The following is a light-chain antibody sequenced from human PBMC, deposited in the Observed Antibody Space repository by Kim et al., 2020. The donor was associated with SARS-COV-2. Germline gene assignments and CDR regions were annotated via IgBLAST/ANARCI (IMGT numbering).Light chain of an antibody. J-gene: IGKJ1*01. CDR3: QKYNSAPWT. Sequence: DIQMTQSPSSLSVSVGDRVTITCRASQGITNSFAWYQQKPGKVPQLLLYAASALQSGVPSRFSGSGSGTDFTLTISSLQPEDVATYYCQKYNSAPWTLGHGTKVEIK. CDR1: QGITNS. CDR2: AAS. V-gene: IGKV1-27*01.